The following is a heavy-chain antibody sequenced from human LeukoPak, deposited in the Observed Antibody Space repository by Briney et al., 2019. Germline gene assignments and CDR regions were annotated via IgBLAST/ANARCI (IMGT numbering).Heavy chain of an antibody. CDR3: AGFRLRYFDWLSVFDY. CDR2: IYYSGST. CDR1: GGSISSGDYY. J-gene: IGHJ4*02. D-gene: IGHD3-9*01. V-gene: IGHV4-30-4*01. Sequence: PSETLSLTCTVSGGSISSGDYYWSWIRQPPGKGLEWIGYIYYSGSTYYNPSLKSRVTISVDTSKNQFSLKLSSVTAADTAVYYCAGFRLRYFDWLSVFDYWGQGTLVTVSS.